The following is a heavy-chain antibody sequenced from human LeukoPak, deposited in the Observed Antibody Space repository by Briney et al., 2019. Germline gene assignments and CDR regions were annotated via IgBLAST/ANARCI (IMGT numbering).Heavy chain of an antibody. Sequence: GESLKISCAASGFTFSSYGMQWVRQAPGKGLEWVAVIWYDGSNKYYADSVKGRFTISRDNSKNTLYLQMNSLRAEDTAVYYCARDHGIQWLVPYFQHWGQGTLVTVSS. CDR3: ARDHGIQWLVPYFQH. J-gene: IGHJ1*01. V-gene: IGHV3-33*01. D-gene: IGHD6-19*01. CDR1: GFTFSSYG. CDR2: IWYDGSNK.